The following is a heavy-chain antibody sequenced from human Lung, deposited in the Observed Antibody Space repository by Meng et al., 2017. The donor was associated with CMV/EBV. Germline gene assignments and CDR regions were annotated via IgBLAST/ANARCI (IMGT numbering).Heavy chain of an antibody. CDR3: AKDRERWWWGKYGMDI. Sequence: GESLKISCEASGFAFNSYGMHWVRQAPGKGLAWVAYIQYGGSNKYYADSVKGRFTISRDNSKNTLYVQMNSLRAEDTAVYYCAKDRERWWWGKYGMDIWGQGTTVTVSS. J-gene: IGHJ6*02. CDR1: GFAFNSYG. CDR2: IQYGGSNK. D-gene: IGHD2-21*01. V-gene: IGHV3-30*02.